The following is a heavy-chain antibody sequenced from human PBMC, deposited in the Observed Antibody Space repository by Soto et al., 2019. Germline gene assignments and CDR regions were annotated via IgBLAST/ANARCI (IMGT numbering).Heavy chain of an antibody. V-gene: IGHV1-18*01. J-gene: IGHJ4*02. Sequence: XXGXTXXSYGISWVRQAPGQGLEWMGWISAYNGNTNYAQKLQGRVTMTTDTSTSTAYMELRSLRSDDTAVYYCARDQGVVPAAMYNYWGQGTLVTVSS. CDR3: ARDQGVVPAAMYNY. D-gene: IGHD2-2*01. CDR2: ISAYNGNT. CDR1: GXTXXSYG.